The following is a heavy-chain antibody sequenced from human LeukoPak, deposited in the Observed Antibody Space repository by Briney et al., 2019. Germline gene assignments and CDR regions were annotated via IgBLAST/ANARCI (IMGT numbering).Heavy chain of an antibody. Sequence: PGGSLRLSCAASGFTVSTNYMSWVRQAPGKGLEWVSVIYSGGTTHYGDSEKGRFTIYRDNSKNTLYRQMDSQRVEDTAVYYCARGLMWGFDPWGQGTLVTVSS. CDR2: IYSGGTT. CDR1: GFTVSTNY. D-gene: IGHD2-8*01. V-gene: IGHV3-66*01. J-gene: IGHJ5*02. CDR3: ARGLMWGFDP.